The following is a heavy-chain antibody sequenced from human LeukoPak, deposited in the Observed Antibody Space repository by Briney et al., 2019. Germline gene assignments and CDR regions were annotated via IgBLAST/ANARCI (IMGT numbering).Heavy chain of an antibody. Sequence: SETLSLTCTVSGGSISSYYWSWIRQPPGKGLEWIGYIYYSGSTNYNPSLKSRVTISVDTSKNQFSLKLSSVTAADTAVYYCAGQWLAEEETEDYWGQGTLVTVSS. V-gene: IGHV4-59*01. J-gene: IGHJ4*02. CDR3: AGQWLAEEETEDY. CDR2: IYYSGST. CDR1: GGSISSYY. D-gene: IGHD6-19*01.